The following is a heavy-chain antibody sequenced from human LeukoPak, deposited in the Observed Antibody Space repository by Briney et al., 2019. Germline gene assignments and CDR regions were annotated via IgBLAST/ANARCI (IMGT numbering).Heavy chain of an antibody. D-gene: IGHD6-19*01. CDR3: AAGHNFDY. J-gene: IGHJ4*02. V-gene: IGHV6-1*01. CDR2: TYYRSKWYN. CDR1: GDSFSSNSAA. Sequence: SQTLSLTCAISGDSFSSNSAAWNWIRQSPSRGLEWLGRTYYRSKWYNEYAVSVKSRITINSDTPKNQFSLQLNSVTPEDTAVYFRAAGHNFDYWGQGTLVTVSS.